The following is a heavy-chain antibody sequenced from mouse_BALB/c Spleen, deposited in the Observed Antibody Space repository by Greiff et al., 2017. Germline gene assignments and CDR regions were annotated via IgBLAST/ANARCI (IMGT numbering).Heavy chain of an antibody. CDR3: ARRYDAFFDY. CDR1: GYSITSDYA. V-gene: IGHV3-2*02. CDR2: ISYSGST. D-gene: IGHD2-14*01. J-gene: IGHJ2*01. Sequence: EVKLQESGPGLVKPSQSLSLTCTVTGYSITSDYAWNWIRQFPGNKLEWMGYISYSGSTSYNPSLKSRISITRDTSKNQFFLQLNSVTTEDTATYYCARRYDAFFDYWGQGTTLTVSS.